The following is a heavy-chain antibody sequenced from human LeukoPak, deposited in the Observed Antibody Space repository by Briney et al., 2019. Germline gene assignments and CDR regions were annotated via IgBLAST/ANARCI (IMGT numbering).Heavy chain of an antibody. CDR1: GYTFAGQY. Sequence: ASVKVSCKASGYTFAGQYMHWVRQAPGQGLEWMGWISAYNGNTNYAQKFQGRVTMTTDTSTSTAYMELRSLRSDDTAVYYCARDSLSYYYDSSGYSTFDYWGQGTLVTVSS. J-gene: IGHJ4*02. V-gene: IGHV1-18*01. CDR2: ISAYNGNT. CDR3: ARDSLSYYYDSSGYSTFDY. D-gene: IGHD3-22*01.